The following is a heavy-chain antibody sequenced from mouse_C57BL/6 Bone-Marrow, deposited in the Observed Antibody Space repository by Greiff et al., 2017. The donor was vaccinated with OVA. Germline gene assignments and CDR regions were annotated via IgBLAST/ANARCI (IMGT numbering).Heavy chain of an antibody. J-gene: IGHJ3*01. CDR2: IHPNSGST. CDR1: GYTFTSYW. CDR3: ARGIYDGYYEGFAY. Sequence: QVQLQQSGAELVKPGASVKLSCKASGYTFTSYWMHWVKQRPGQGLEWIGMIHPNSGSTNYNEKFKSKATLTVDKSSSTAYMQLSSLTSEDSAVYYWARGIYDGYYEGFAYWGQGTLVTVSA. V-gene: IGHV1-64*01. D-gene: IGHD2-3*01.